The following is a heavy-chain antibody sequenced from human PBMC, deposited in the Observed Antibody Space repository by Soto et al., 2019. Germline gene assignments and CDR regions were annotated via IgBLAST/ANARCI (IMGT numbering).Heavy chain of an antibody. D-gene: IGHD2-15*01. CDR2: INTDGSST. Sequence: EVQLVESGGGLVQPGGSLRLSCAASGFTISSYWMHWVRQAPGKGLVWVSRINTDGSSTSYADSVNGRLTTPRDDAKNTLYLHMTSLPAVDTAVYYCTRRLSVVGTSGVDYCGQGTLVTVSS. V-gene: IGHV3-74*01. CDR1: GFTISSYW. CDR3: TRRLSVVGTSGVDY. J-gene: IGHJ4*02.